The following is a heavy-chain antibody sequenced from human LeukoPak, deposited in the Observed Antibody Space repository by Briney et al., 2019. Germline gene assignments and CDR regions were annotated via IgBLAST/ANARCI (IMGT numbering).Heavy chain of an antibody. CDR1: GFGFSNYW. Sequence: PGGPLRLSCTASGFGFSNYWMSWVRQAPGKGLEWVASIKQDESEKYYVDSVKGRFTTSRDNAKSSLYLQMNALRGEDTAVYYCARLVGDVTTWDCWGQGTLVTVSS. J-gene: IGHJ4*02. D-gene: IGHD1-26*01. CDR2: IKQDESEK. V-gene: IGHV3-7*03. CDR3: ARLVGDVTTWDC.